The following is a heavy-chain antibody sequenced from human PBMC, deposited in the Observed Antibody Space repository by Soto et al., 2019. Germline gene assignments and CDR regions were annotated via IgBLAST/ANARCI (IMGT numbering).Heavy chain of an antibody. V-gene: IGHV4-39*01. J-gene: IGHJ5*02. D-gene: IGHD2-15*01. Sequence: QLQLQESGPGLVKPSATLSLTCTVSGGSISSFNYFWGWIRQPPGKGLEWIGSLYYSGNTYYNPSLPSRGTISVDTSKKQCTLALRSVTAADPAVYYCARGGGSTFNWFEPWGQGTLVTVSP. CDR3: ARGGGSTFNWFEP. CDR1: GGSISSFNYF. CDR2: LYYSGNT.